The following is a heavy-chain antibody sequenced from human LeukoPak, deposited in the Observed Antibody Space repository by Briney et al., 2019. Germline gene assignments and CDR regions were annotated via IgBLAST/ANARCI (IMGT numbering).Heavy chain of an antibody. CDR2: IYSGGST. V-gene: IGHV3-53*01. CDR3: ARRGDGGRSFDY. Sequence: GGSLRLSCAASGFTVSSNYMSWVRQAPGKGLEWVSVIYSGGSTYYAGSVKGRFTISRDNSKNTLYLQMNSLRAEDTAVYYCARRGDGGRSFDYWGQGTLVTVSS. J-gene: IGHJ4*02. D-gene: IGHD4-23*01. CDR1: GFTVSSNY.